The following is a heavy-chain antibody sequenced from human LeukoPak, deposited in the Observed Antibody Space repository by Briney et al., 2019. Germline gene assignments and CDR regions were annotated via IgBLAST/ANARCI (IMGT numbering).Heavy chain of an antibody. CDR1: GGSISSGSYY. Sequence: SETLSLTCTVSGGSISSGSYYWSWIRQPAGKGLEWIGRIYTSGSTNCNPSLKSRVTISVDTSKNQFSLKLSSVTAADTAVYYCARDREQQLARGWFDPWGQGTLVTVSS. CDR3: ARDREQQLARGWFDP. V-gene: IGHV4-61*02. CDR2: IYTSGST. J-gene: IGHJ5*02. D-gene: IGHD6-13*01.